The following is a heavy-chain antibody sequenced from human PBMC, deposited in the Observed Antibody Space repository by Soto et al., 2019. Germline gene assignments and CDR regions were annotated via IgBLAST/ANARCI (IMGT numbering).Heavy chain of an antibody. D-gene: IGHD2-2*01. J-gene: IGHJ3*01. CDR2: IYWDDDQ. CDR1: GFSLSADGVG. Sequence: QITLKESGPTLVKPTQTLTLTCTFSGFSLSADGVGVGWIRQPPGKALEWLALIYWDDDQRYSPPLKTSLTITKDTSKNQVVLTLTNMDPVDTATYYCAHAYGGTSWPNDAFDVWGQGTVVTVSS. CDR3: AHAYGGTSWPNDAFDV. V-gene: IGHV2-5*02.